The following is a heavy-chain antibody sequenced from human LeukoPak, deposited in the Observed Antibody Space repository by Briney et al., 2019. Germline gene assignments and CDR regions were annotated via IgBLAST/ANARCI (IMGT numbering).Heavy chain of an antibody. CDR1: GFAFSRYT. D-gene: IGHD3-22*01. J-gene: IGHJ3*02. CDR2: ISSSSIYR. Sequence: PGGSLRLSCATCGFAFSRYTMNWVRQAPGKGVEWGSSISSSSIYRYSADSVKGRFTISRDNAKNSLYLQMNSLRAEDTAVYYCARVRAHYYENSGYLAISGAFDIWGQGTMVTVSS. V-gene: IGHV3-21*01. CDR3: ARVRAHYYENSGYLAISGAFDI.